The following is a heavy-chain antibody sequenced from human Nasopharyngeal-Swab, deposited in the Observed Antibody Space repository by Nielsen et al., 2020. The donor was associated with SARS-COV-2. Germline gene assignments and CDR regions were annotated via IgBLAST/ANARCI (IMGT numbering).Heavy chain of an antibody. D-gene: IGHD2-15*01. Sequence: KVSCKGSGYSFTNYWIGWVRQMPGKSLEWMGIIYPGDSETRYSPSFEGQVTISVDKSISTAYLQWSSLKASDTAMYYCARVQGYCTGGSCYSVFYYFAMDVWGQGTTVTVSS. CDR2: IYPGDSET. CDR3: ARVQGYCTGGSCYSVFYYFAMDV. CDR1: GYSFTNYW. V-gene: IGHV5-51*01. J-gene: IGHJ6*02.